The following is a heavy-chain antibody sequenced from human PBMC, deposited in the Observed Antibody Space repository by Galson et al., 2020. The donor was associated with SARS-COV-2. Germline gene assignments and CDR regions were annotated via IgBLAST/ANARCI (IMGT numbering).Heavy chain of an antibody. CDR2: INPDSGGT. CDR3: ARGSNNWGRGFFDL. V-gene: IGHV1-2*04. CDR1: GYTFTGYY. D-gene: IGHD7-27*01. Sequence: VKVSCKASGYTFTGYYMHWVRQAPGQGLEWMGWINPDSGGTNYAQKFQDWVTMTRDTYITTAYMELSRLRSDDTAVYYCARGSNNWGRGFFDLWGRGTLVTVSS. J-gene: IGHJ2*01.